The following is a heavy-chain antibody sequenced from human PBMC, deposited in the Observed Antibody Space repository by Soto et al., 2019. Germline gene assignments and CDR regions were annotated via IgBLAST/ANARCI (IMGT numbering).Heavy chain of an antibody. CDR1: GGTFSSYA. D-gene: IGHD1-26*01. CDR3: ARFSGSYPGTRFDP. CDR2: IIPIFGTA. V-gene: IGHV1-69*13. J-gene: IGHJ5*02. Sequence: SVKVSCKASGGTFSSYAISWVRQAPGQGLEWMGGIIPIFGTANYAQKFQGRVTITADESTSTAYMELSSLRSEDTAVYYCARFSGSYPGTRFDPWGQGTPVTVSS.